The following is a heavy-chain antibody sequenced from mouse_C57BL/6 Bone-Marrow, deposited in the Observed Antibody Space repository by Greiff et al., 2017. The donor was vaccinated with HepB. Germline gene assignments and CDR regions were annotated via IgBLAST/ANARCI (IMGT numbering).Heavy chain of an antibody. Sequence: EVMLVESGEGLVKPGGSLKLSCAASGFTFSSYAMSWVRQTPEKRLEWVAYISSGGDYIYYADTVKGRFTISRDNARNTLYLQMSSLKSEDTAMYYCTREGIYYGSSPFDYWGQGTTLTVSS. V-gene: IGHV5-9-1*02. CDR3: TREGIYYGSSPFDY. D-gene: IGHD1-1*01. CDR2: ISSGGDYI. J-gene: IGHJ2*01. CDR1: GFTFSSYA.